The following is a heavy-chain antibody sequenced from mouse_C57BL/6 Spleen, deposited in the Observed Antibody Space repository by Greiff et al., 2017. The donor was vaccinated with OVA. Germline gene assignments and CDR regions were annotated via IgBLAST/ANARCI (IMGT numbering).Heavy chain of an antibody. CDR1: GYTFTSYW. CDR3: AREGPYYDYDYAMDY. Sequence: QVQLQQPGAELVKPGASVKMSCKASGYTFTSYWITWVTQRPGQGLEWIGDIYPGSGSTNYNEKFKSKATLTVDTSSSTAYMQLSSLTSEDSAVYYGAREGPYYDYDYAMDYWGQGTSVTVSS. CDR2: IYPGSGST. J-gene: IGHJ4*01. D-gene: IGHD2-4*01. V-gene: IGHV1-55*01.